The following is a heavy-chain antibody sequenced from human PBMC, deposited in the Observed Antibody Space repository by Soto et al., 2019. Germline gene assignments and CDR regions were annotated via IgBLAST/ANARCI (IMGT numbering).Heavy chain of an antibody. J-gene: IGHJ6*02. CDR1: GYTLTELS. CDR2: FDPEDGET. Sequence: ASVKVSCKVSGYTLTELSMHWVRQAPGNGLEWMGGFDPEDGETIYAQKFQGRVTMTEDTSTDTAYMELSSLRSEDTAVYYCATGETTLFYYYYGMDVWGQGTTVTVSS. CDR3: ATGETTLFYYYYGMDV. V-gene: IGHV1-24*01.